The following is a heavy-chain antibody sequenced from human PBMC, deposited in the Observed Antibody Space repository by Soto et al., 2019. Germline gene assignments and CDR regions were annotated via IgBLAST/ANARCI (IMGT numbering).Heavy chain of an antibody. Sequence: QITLKESGPALVKPTQTLTLTCTFSGFSLTTRGVGVGWIRQPPRKALEWLALLYWDDDRRYSPSLKTRLTITKDTSKNQVVLTMTNMGPVDTATYYCAHRRTGDLIDYLGQGTLVTVSS. CDR3: AHRRTGDLIDY. CDR2: LYWDDDR. V-gene: IGHV2-5*02. J-gene: IGHJ4*02. CDR1: GFSLTTRGVG. D-gene: IGHD2-21*01.